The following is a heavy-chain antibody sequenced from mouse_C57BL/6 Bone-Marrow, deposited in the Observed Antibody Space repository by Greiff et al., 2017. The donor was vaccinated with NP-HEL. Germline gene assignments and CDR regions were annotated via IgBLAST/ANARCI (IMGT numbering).Heavy chain of an antibody. CDR2: INYDGSST. CDR1: GFTFSDYY. V-gene: IGHV5-16*01. J-gene: IGHJ2*01. D-gene: IGHD2-5*01. Sequence: EVKLMESEGGLVQPGSSMKLSCTASGFTFSDYYMAWVRQVPEKGLEWVANINYDGSSTYYLDSLKSRFIISRDNAKNILYLQMSSLKSEDTATYYCARAYSNYLYFDYWGQGTTLTVSS. CDR3: ARAYSNYLYFDY.